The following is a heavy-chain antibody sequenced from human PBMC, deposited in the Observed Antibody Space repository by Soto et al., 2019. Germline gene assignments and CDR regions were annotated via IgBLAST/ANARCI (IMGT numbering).Heavy chain of an antibody. V-gene: IGHV4-59*02. J-gene: IGHJ4*02. CDR3: ARGVGSSPPRY. CDR2: IYDSGSP. CDR1: GGSVSVYY. Sequence: SETLSLTCTISGGSVSVYYWSWIRQSPGQELEWIGYIYDSGSPYYNPSLKTRVTISADTSKNQISLTLTSATAADTVVYYCARGVGSSPPRYWGRGTLVTVSS. D-gene: IGHD3-9*01.